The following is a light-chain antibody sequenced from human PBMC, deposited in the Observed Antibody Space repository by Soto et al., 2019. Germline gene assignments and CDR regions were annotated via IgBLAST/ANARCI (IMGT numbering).Light chain of an antibody. J-gene: IGLJ1*01. Sequence: QSALTQPASVSGSPGQSITSSCTGTSSDVGSYNLVSWYQQHPGKAPKLMIYEGSKRPSGVSNRFSGSKSGNTASLTISGLQAEDEADYYCCSYAGNSLYVFGTGTKVTV. CDR3: CSYAGNSLYV. CDR2: EGS. CDR1: SSDVGSYNL. V-gene: IGLV2-23*01.